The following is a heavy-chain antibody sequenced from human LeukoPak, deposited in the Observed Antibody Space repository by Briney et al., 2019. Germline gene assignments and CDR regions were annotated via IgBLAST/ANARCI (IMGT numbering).Heavy chain of an antibody. CDR2: TIPIFGTA. CDR1: GGTFSSYA. J-gene: IGHJ4*02. Sequence: SVKVSCKASGGTFSSYAISWVRQAPGQGLEWMGGTIPIFGTANYAQKFQGRVTITADESTSTAYMELSSLRSEDTAVYYCARVQVATIQYYFDYWGQGTLVTVSS. CDR3: ARVQVATIQYYFDY. V-gene: IGHV1-69*13. D-gene: IGHD5-12*01.